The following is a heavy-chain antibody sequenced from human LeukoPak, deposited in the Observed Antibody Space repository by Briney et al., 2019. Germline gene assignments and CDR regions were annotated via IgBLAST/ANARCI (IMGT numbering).Heavy chain of an antibody. D-gene: IGHD2-2*02. J-gene: IGHJ6*02. Sequence: GRAPRLSCTASGFTFGDYAMSWVRQAPGEGLEWVGFIRSKAYGGTTEYAASVKGRFTISRDDSKSIAYLQMNSLKTEDTAVYYCTRAASYCSSTSCYRGYYYYGMDVWGQGTTVTVSS. CDR2: IRSKAYGGTT. V-gene: IGHV3-49*04. CDR3: TRAASYCSSTSCYRGYYYYGMDV. CDR1: GFTFGDYA.